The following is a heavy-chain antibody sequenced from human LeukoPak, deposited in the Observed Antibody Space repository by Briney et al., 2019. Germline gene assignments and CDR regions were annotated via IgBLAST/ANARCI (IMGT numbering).Heavy chain of an antibody. J-gene: IGHJ4*02. Sequence: GGSLRLSCAASGFTFSSYAMSWVRQAPGKGLEWVSTISGSAGRTFYADSVKGRFTISRDNSKNTLYLQMNSLRAEDTAVYYCAKDYYDSSGPTYYFDYWGQGSLVTVPS. D-gene: IGHD3-22*01. CDR3: AKDYYDSSGPTYYFDY. V-gene: IGHV3-23*01. CDR1: GFTFSSYA. CDR2: ISGSAGRT.